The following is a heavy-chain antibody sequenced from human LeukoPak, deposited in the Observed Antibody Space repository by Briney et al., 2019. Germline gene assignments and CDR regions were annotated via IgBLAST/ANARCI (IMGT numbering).Heavy chain of an antibody. CDR3: ARQDYADFTGGFDY. V-gene: IGHV4-39*07. CDR1: GGSISSSSYY. Sequence: SETLSLTCTVSGGSISSSSYYWGWIRQPPGKGLEWIGSIYYSGSTYYNPSLKSRVTISVDTSKNQFSLKLSSVTAADTAFYYCARQDYADFTGGFDYWGQGTLVTVSS. D-gene: IGHD4-17*01. CDR2: IYYSGST. J-gene: IGHJ4*02.